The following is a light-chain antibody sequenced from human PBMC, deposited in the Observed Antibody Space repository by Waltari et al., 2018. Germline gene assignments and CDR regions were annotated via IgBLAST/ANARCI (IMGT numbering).Light chain of an antibody. V-gene: IGLV3-21*04. CDR2: YDS. J-gene: IGLJ2*01. CDR3: LVWHSTIDHQGV. CDR1: NIGSKS. Sequence: SYVVTQSPSVSVAPGETARITCGGDNIGSKSVHWSQPRPGQAPVLVISYDSDRPSGIPERFSGSNSGNTATLTISWVEAEDEADYYCLVWHSTIDHQGVFGGGTKLTVL.